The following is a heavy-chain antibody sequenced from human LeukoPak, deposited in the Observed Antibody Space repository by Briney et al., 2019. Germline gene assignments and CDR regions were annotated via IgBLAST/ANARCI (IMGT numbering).Heavy chain of an antibody. CDR3: ARETGADYGDYGNWFDP. D-gene: IGHD4-17*01. Sequence: ASVKVSCKASGYTFTSYDINWVRRATGQGLEWMGWMNPNSGNTGYAQKFQGGVTMTRNTSISTAYMELSSLRSEDTAVYYCARETGADYGDYGNWFDPWGQGTLVTVSS. CDR1: GYTFTSYD. CDR2: MNPNSGNT. V-gene: IGHV1-8*01. J-gene: IGHJ5*02.